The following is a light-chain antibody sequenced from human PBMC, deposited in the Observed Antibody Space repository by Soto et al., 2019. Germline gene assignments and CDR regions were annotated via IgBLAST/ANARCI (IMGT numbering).Light chain of an antibody. CDR2: GAS. CDR1: QSFTSNY. CDR3: HQYGSSPRT. V-gene: IGKV3-20*01. Sequence: EIVLTQSPGTLSLSPGERATLSCGGSQSFTSNYLAWYQQKPGQAPRLLIYGASTRATGIPDRFSGSGSGTDFTLTISRLEPEDFAVYYCHQYGSSPRTFGQGTKVDIK. J-gene: IGKJ1*01.